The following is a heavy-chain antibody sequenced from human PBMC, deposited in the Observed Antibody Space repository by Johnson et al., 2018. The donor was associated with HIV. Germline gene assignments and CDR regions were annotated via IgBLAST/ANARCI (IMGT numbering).Heavy chain of an antibody. CDR1: GFTFSSYA. CDR2: ISSDGRNK. D-gene: IGHD4-17*01. J-gene: IGHJ3*02. Sequence: QVQLVESGGGVVQPGESLRLSCAASGFTFSSYAMHWVRQAPGKGLEWVAVISSDGRNKYYAESVKGRFTISRDNSKNTLYRQMNSLRAEDTAVYYCARGGYGEVFDIWGQGTMVTVSS. V-gene: IGHV3-30*14. CDR3: ARGGYGEVFDI.